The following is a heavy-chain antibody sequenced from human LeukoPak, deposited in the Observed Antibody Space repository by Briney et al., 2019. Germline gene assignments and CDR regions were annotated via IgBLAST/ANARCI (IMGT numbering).Heavy chain of an antibody. V-gene: IGHV3-48*01. CDR2: ISSSSSII. CDR1: GFTFSSYS. J-gene: IGHJ4*02. D-gene: IGHD6-13*01. CDR3: AREAYSTSWLFDY. Sequence: GGSLRLSCAASGFTFSSYSMNWVRQAPGKGLEGVSYISSSSSIIYYADSVKGRFTISRDDAKNSLYLQMNSLRAEDTAVYYCAREAYSTSWLFDYWGQGTLVTVSS.